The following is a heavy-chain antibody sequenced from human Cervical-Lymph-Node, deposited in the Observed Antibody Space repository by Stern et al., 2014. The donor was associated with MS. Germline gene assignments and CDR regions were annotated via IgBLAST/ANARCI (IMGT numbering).Heavy chain of an antibody. CDR1: GFTFSTYW. V-gene: IGHV3-7*01. Sequence: EVQLVESGGGLVQPGGSLRLSCAASGFTFSTYWMTWVRQAPGKGLEWVANIKQEGSDKCYVDSVNGRFTISRDNAKNSLYLQMNSLRAEDTAVYYCARRIQPFDYWGQGTLVTVSS. J-gene: IGHJ4*02. D-gene: IGHD5-18*01. CDR3: ARRIQPFDY. CDR2: IKQEGSDK.